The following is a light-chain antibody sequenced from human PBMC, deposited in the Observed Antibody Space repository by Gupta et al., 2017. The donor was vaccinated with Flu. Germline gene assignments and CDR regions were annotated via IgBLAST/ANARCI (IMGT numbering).Light chain of an antibody. V-gene: IGLV2-14*01. Sequence: TYNDVGGYNYVSWYQQYPGKAPRLMIYEVANRPSGVSHRFSGSKPGVTASLTISGLQADDEADYYCSSYTTSGTVLFGGGTKVTVL. J-gene: IGLJ2*01. CDR3: SSYTTSGTVL. CDR1: YNDVGGYNY. CDR2: EVA.